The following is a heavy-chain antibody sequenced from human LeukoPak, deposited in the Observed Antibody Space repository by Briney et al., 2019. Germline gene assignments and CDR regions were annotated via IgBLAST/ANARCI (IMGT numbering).Heavy chain of an antibody. Sequence: GESLRLSCAASGFTFNTYALHSVRQAPGKGLEFVSAISSNGASTYYANSVKGRFTISRDNSKNTLYLQMGSLRAEDMAMYYCARIMIRGARSDHWGQGTLVTVSS. CDR1: GFTFNTYA. CDR2: ISSNGAST. CDR3: ARIMIRGARSDH. D-gene: IGHD3-10*01. J-gene: IGHJ4*02. V-gene: IGHV3-64*01.